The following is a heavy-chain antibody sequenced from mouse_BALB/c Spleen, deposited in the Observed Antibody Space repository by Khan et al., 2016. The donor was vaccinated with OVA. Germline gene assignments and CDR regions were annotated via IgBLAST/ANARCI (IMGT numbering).Heavy chain of an antibody. V-gene: IGHV1-80*01. CDR2: IYPGDGGP. Sequence: QVQLKESEAELVRPGSSVKISCKTSGYAFSDYWMNWVKQRPGQVLEWIGQIYPGDGGPNYHGKFKGKATLTADKSSSTAYMPLSSLTSEDTADYFCARSGDDYFAYWGQGTLVTVSA. CDR3: ARSGDDYFAY. D-gene: IGHD2-13*01. CDR1: GYAFSDYW. J-gene: IGHJ3*01.